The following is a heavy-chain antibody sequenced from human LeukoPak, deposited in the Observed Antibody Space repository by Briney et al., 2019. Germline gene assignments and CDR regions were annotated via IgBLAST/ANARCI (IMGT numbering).Heavy chain of an antibody. J-gene: IGHJ4*02. CDR3: ARDVYGSALDY. CDR1: GGSISSYY. V-gene: IGHV4-59*01. Sequence: SETLSLTCTVSGGSISSYYWSWIRQPPGKGLEWIGYIYYSGSTNYNPSLKSRVTISVDMSKNQFSLKLSSVTAADTAVYYCARDVYGSALDYWGQGTLVTVSS. D-gene: IGHD3-10*01. CDR2: IYYSGST.